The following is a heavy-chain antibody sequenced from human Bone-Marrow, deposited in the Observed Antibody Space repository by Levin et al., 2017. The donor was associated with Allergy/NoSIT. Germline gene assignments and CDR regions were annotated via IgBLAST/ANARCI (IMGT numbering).Heavy chain of an antibody. CDR1: GFNFNAYY. CDR2: ISKTGSDL. D-gene: IGHD2-8*02. J-gene: IGHJ4*02. CDR3: TKEDWWRFDY. Sequence: GGSLRLSCVVSGFNFNAYYMSWVRQAPGKGLEWISKISKTGSDLTYADSVKGRFTISRDNAKNSLYLEMQSLRVDDTAIYYCTKEDWWRFDYWGQGTLVTVSA. V-gene: IGHV3-11*01.